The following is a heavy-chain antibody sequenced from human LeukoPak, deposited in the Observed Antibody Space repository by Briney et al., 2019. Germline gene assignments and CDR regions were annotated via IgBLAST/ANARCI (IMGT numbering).Heavy chain of an antibody. V-gene: IGHV4-59*01. CDR2: VYYSGST. CDR1: GGSISSYY. D-gene: IGHD2-21*02. J-gene: IGHJ1*01. Sequence: SETLSLTCTVSGGSISSYYWSWIRQPPGKGLEWIGYVYYSGSTNYNPSLKSRVTISVDTSKNQFSLKPSSVTAADTAVYYCARYYCAGVCYYFQHWGQGTLVTVSS. CDR3: ARYYCAGVCYYFQH.